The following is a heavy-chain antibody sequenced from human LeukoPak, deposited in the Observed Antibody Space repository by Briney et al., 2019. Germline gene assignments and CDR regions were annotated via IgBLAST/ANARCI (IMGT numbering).Heavy chain of an antibody. J-gene: IGHJ4*02. CDR2: INHSGST. CDR1: GGSISSYY. D-gene: IGHD3-3*01. V-gene: IGHV4-34*01. Sequence: PSETLSLTCTVSGGSISSYYWSWIRQPPGKGLEWIGEINHSGSTNYNPSLKSRVTISVDTSKNQFSLKLSSVTAADTAVYYCATSITIFGVAREDYWGQGTLVTVSS. CDR3: ATSITIFGVAREDY.